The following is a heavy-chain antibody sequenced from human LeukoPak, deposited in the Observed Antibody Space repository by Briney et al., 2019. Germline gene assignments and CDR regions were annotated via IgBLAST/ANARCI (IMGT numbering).Heavy chain of an antibody. V-gene: IGHV3-43*02. D-gene: IGHD1-26*01. CDR3: AKGVRSGTYYNCFDP. CDR2: ISGDGDNT. J-gene: IGHJ5*02. CDR1: GFTLDDYA. Sequence: PGGSLRLSCVASGFTLDDYALHWVRQAPGKGLEWISLISGDGDNTSYADSVKGRFTISRDNSKNSLYLQMSSLRAEDTALYYCAKGVRSGTYYNCFDPWGQGTLVTVSS.